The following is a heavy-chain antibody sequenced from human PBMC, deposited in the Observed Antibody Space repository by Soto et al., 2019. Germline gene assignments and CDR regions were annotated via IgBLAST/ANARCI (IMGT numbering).Heavy chain of an antibody. V-gene: IGHV4-4*07. CDR1: GGSISSYY. CDR3: ARESYYDSSGYYYH. D-gene: IGHD3-22*01. J-gene: IGHJ5*02. Sequence: SETLSLTCTVSGGSISSYYWSWIRQPAGKGLEWIGRIYTSGSTNYNPSLKSRVTMSVDTSKNQFSLKLSSVTAADTAVYYCARESYYDSSGYYYHWGQGTLVTVSS. CDR2: IYTSGST.